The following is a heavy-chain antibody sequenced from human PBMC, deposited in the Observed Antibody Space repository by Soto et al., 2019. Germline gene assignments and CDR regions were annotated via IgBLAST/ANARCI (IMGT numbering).Heavy chain of an antibody. Sequence: EVQLLESGGGLVRPGGSLILSCAASGFTFSSYAMSWVRQAPGKGLEWVSTISGSDGRTYSTDSVKGRFTISRDNSRNTAYLQMNSLRVEDTAVYYCAKGVSQYTPLALFDYWGRGTLVTVSS. CDR3: AKGVSQYTPLALFDY. J-gene: IGHJ4*02. CDR1: GFTFSSYA. CDR2: ISGSDGRT. V-gene: IGHV3-23*01. D-gene: IGHD5-18*01.